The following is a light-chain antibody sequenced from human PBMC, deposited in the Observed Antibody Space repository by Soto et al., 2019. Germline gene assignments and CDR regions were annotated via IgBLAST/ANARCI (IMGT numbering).Light chain of an antibody. Sequence: DIQMTQSPSSLSASVGDRVTITCRASQSISNYLNWYQQKPGKAPNLLIYDASSLLSGVPSRFSGGGSGTDFTLTISRLEPEDFAVYYCQQFSSYPLTFGGGTKVDIK. CDR3: QQFSSYPLT. CDR2: DAS. CDR1: QSISNY. V-gene: IGKV1-39*01. J-gene: IGKJ4*01.